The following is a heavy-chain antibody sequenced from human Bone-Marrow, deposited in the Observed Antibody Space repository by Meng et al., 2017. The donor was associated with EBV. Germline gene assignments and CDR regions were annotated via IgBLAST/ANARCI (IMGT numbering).Heavy chain of an antibody. Sequence: QLQRQESGAGVVTPSDTLSLTCAVSGGSISSSSYYWGWIRQPPGKGLEWIGSIYYSGITYYNPSLKSRVTISVDTSKNQFSLKLSSVTAADTAVYYCARRSPLRVLDPWGQGTLVTVSS. CDR1: GGSISSSSYY. J-gene: IGHJ5*02. CDR3: ARRSPLRVLDP. CDR2: IYYSGIT. V-gene: IGHV4-39*01.